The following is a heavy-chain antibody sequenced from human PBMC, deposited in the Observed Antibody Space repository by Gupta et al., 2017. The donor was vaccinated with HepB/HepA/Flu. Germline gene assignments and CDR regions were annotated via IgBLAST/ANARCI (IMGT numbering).Heavy chain of an antibody. J-gene: IGHJ4*02. V-gene: IGHV3-23*01. D-gene: IGHD6-13*01. CDR2: IMCSGGST. CDR3: AKDPEIAAAGYYFDY. CDR1: GFAFIILA. Sequence: EVQLLESGGGLVQLGGSLRLSCAATGFAFIILALSWVRRAPGKGLEGVPAIMCSGGSTYYADAVKSRLTISRDNSKNTLYLQMNSLRAEDTAVYYCAKDPEIAAAGYYFDYWGQGTLVTVSS.